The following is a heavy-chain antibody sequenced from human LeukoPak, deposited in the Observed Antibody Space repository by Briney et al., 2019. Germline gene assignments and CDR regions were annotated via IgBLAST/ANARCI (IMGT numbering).Heavy chain of an antibody. D-gene: IGHD2-2*01. J-gene: IGHJ4*02. CDR1: GGSISSSSYY. Sequence: TTSETLSLTCTVSGGSISSSSYYWGWIRQPPGKGLEWIGSIYYSGSTYYNPSLKSRVTISVDTSKNQFSLKLSSVTAADTAVYYCARRQGSIVVVPAALDYWGQGTLVTVSS. V-gene: IGHV4-39*01. CDR2: IYYSGST. CDR3: ARRQGSIVVVPAALDY.